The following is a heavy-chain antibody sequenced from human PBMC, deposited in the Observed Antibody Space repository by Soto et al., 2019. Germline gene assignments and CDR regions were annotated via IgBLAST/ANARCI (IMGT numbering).Heavy chain of an antibody. Sequence: ASVKVSCKASGYTFTSYGISWVRQAPGQGLEWMGRISANGGSTSYAQKFQGRVTMTRDTSTSTVYMELSSLRSEDTAVYYCARDSSFGGVISYFDYWGQGTLVTVSS. CDR2: ISANGGST. V-gene: IGHV1-18*01. J-gene: IGHJ4*02. D-gene: IGHD3-16*02. CDR1: GYTFTSYG. CDR3: ARDSSFGGVISYFDY.